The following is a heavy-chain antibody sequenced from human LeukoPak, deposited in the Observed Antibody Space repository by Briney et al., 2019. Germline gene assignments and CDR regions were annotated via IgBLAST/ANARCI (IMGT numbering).Heavy chain of an antibody. CDR1: GGSISSYY. CDR3: ARESIVVVPAAVRGPSAGYMDV. Sequence: SETLSPTCTVSGGSISSYYWSWIRQPPGKGLEWIGYIYYSGSTNYNPSLKSRVTISVDTSKNQFSLKLSSVTAADTAVYYCARESIVVVPAAVRGPSAGYMDVWGKGTTVTVS. V-gene: IGHV4-59*01. CDR2: IYYSGST. J-gene: IGHJ6*03. D-gene: IGHD2-2*01.